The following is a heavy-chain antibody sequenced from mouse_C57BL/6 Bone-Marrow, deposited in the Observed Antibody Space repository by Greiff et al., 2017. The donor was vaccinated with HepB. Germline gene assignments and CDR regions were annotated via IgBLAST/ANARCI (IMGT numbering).Heavy chain of an antibody. CDR2: TFYSGIT. Sequence: EVKLEESGPSLVRPSQTLSLTCTVTGFSINSDCYWIWIRQFPGNNLEYIGYTFYSGITYYNPSLESRTYITRDTSKNQFSLKLSSVTTEDTATYYCARAPCGSSYDYYAMDYWGQGTSVTVSS. CDR3: ARAPCGSSYDYYAMDY. CDR1: GFSINSDCY. V-gene: IGHV3-3*01. D-gene: IGHD1-1*01. J-gene: IGHJ4*01.